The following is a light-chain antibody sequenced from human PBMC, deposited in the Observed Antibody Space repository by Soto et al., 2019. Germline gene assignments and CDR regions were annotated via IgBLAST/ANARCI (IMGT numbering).Light chain of an antibody. CDR2: TAS. CDR3: QKYDSVPRT. V-gene: IGKV1-27*01. J-gene: IGKJ1*01. CDR1: QGISNY. Sequence: DIQMAQSPSSLSASVGDRVTITCRASQGISNYLAWFQQKPGKVPKLLIYTASTLLSGVPSRFSGSGSGTDFTLTSSSLQPEYVATYYCQKYDSVPRTFGQGTTVEI.